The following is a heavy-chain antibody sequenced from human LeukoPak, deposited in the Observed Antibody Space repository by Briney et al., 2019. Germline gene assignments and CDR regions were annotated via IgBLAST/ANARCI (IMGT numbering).Heavy chain of an antibody. D-gene: IGHD3-10*01. V-gene: IGHV4-39*07. J-gene: IGHJ6*03. CDR3: ARAILGFGELSFYYYYMDV. CDR2: IYYSGST. Sequence: PGGSLRLSCAASGFTFSSYAMHWVRQPPGKGLEWIGSIYYSGSTYYNPSLKSRVTISVDTSKNQFSLKLSSVTAADTAVYYCARAILGFGELSFYYYYMDVWGKGTTVTVSS. CDR1: GFTFSSYA.